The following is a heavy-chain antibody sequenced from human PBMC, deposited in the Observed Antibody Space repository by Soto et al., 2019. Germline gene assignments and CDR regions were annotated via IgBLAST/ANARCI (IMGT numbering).Heavy chain of an antibody. V-gene: IGHV3-21*02. Sequence: EVQLVESGGGLVKPGGSLRLSCAASGFDFSSYSMNWVRQAPGKGLEWVSSINEDSSYIYYAHSLRGRFTISRDNAKESLYLQMNXLXXXXTXXYYCVRDFGWYFRSGYMDVWGDGATVTVSS. CDR1: GFDFSSYS. D-gene: IGHD3-3*01. J-gene: IGHJ6*03. CDR2: INEDSSYI. CDR3: VRDFGWYFRSGYMDV.